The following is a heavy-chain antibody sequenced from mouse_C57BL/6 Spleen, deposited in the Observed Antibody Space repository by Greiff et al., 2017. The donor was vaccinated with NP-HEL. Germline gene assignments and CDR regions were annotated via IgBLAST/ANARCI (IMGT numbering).Heavy chain of an antibody. CDR1: GFTFTDYY. V-gene: IGHV7-3*01. CDR2: IRNKANGYTT. J-gene: IGHJ4*01. Sequence: VQLKESGGGLVQPGGSLSLSCAASGFTFTDYYMSWVRQPPGKALEWLGFIRNKANGYTTEYSASVKGRFTISRDNSQSILYLQMNALRAEDSATYYCARWYDIYAMDYWGQGTSVTVSS. D-gene: IGHD2-3*01. CDR3: ARWYDIYAMDY.